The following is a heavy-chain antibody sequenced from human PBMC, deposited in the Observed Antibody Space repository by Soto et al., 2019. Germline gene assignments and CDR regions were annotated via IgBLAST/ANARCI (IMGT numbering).Heavy chain of an antibody. J-gene: IGHJ6*02. D-gene: IGHD6-13*01. CDR1: GYTFTSYY. Sequence: ASVKVSCKASGYTFTSYYMHWVRQAPGQGLEWMGWISAYNGNTNYAQKLQGRVTMTTDTSTSTAYMELRSLRSDDTAVYYCARDPSSGSSWSYYYYYYGMDVWGQGTTVTVSS. CDR2: ISAYNGNT. CDR3: ARDPSSGSSWSYYYYYYGMDV. V-gene: IGHV1-18*04.